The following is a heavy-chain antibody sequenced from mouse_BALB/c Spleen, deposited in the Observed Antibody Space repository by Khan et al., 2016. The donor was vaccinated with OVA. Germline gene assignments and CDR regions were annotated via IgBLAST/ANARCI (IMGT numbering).Heavy chain of an antibody. CDR2: INTHSGVP. V-gene: IGHV9-4*02. Sequence: QIQLVQSGPELKKPGETVRISCKASGYTFTTAGIQWVQKMPGKGLKWIGWINTHSGVPKYAEDFKGRFAFSLEFSVNTAYLQITNLKNEDTATYFCARGWAAYYRNDGGAMEYWGQGTSVTVSS. D-gene: IGHD2-14*01. J-gene: IGHJ4*01. CDR3: ARGWAAYYRNDGGAMEY. CDR1: GYTFTTAG.